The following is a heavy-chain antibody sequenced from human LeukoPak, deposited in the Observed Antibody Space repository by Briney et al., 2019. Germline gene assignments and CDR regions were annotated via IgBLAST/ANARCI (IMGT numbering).Heavy chain of an antibody. CDR3: AKSTRAVMAMMDV. Sequence: GGSLRLSCAASGFTFSSYEMNWVRQAPGKGLEWGSYISSRSTYIYHADSVKGRFTISRDNAKNSLFLQMNSLRAEDTAVYFCAKSTRAVMAMMDVWGKGTTVTVPS. J-gene: IGHJ6*04. CDR1: GFTFSSYE. V-gene: IGHV3-21*05. D-gene: IGHD3-16*01. CDR2: ISSRSTYI.